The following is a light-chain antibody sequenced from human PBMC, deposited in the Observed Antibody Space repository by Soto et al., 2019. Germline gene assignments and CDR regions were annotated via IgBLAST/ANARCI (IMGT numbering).Light chain of an antibody. Sequence: EIVLTQSPATLTLSPGERATLSCRASQTVNSYFAWYQQKRGQPPRLLIFDVSRRATGIPARFSGSWSGTDLTLTISNLEPEDFPVYYCNVRTSWPAGVSFGGGTMVEI. J-gene: IGKJ4*01. CDR2: DVS. CDR1: QTVNSY. V-gene: IGKV3-11*01. CDR3: NVRTSWPAGVS.